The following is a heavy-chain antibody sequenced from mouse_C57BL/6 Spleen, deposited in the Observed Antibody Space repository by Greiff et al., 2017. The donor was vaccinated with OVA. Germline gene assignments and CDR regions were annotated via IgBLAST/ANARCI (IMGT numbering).Heavy chain of an antibody. V-gene: IGHV1-42*01. Sequence: EVQLQQSGPELVKPGASVKISCKASGYSFTGYYMNWVKQSPEQSLEWIGEINPSTGGTTYNQKFKAKATLTVDKSSSTAYMQLKSLTSEDSAVYYCARYGANWDYFDYWGQGTTLTVSS. CDR1: GYSFTGYY. CDR2: INPSTGGT. D-gene: IGHD4-1*01. J-gene: IGHJ2*01. CDR3: ARYGANWDYFDY.